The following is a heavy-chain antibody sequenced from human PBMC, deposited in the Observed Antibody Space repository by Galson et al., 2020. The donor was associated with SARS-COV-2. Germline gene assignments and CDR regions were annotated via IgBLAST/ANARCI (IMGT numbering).Heavy chain of an antibody. V-gene: IGHV4-59*01. CDR3: ARALYYYDSSGYGINWFDP. Sequence: ASETLSLTCTVSGGSISSYYWSWIRQPPGKGLEWIGNIYYSGSTNYNPSLKSRVTISVDTSKNQFSLKLSSVTAADTAVYYCARALYYYDSSGYGINWFDPWGQGTLVTVSS. J-gene: IGHJ5*02. D-gene: IGHD3-22*01. CDR1: GGSISSYY. CDR2: IYYSGST.